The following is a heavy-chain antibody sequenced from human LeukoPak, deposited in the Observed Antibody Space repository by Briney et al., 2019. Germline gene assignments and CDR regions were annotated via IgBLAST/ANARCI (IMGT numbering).Heavy chain of an antibody. CDR1: GGTFSSYA. CDR3: ARESAPLGNIVVVVAASRAFDI. V-gene: IGHV1-69*05. Sequence: SVKVSCKASGGTFSSYAISWVRQAPGQGLEWMGRIIPIFGTANYAQKFQGRVTITTDESTSTAYMELSSLRSEDTAVYYCARESAPLGNIVVVVAASRAFDIWGQGTMVIVSS. J-gene: IGHJ3*02. CDR2: IIPIFGTA. D-gene: IGHD2-15*01.